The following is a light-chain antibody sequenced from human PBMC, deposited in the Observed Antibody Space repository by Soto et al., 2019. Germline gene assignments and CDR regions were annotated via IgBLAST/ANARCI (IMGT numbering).Light chain of an antibody. CDR3: SSYAGSNSYV. J-gene: IGLJ1*01. V-gene: IGLV2-8*01. CDR2: GVT. CDR1: SSDVGGYNS. Sequence: QSVLTQPPSASGSPGQSVTIPCTGTSSDVGGYNSVSWYQHHPGKAPKLMIYGVTKRPSGVPDRFSGSKSGNTASLTVSGLQAEDEADYYCSSYAGSNSYVFGTGTKVTVL.